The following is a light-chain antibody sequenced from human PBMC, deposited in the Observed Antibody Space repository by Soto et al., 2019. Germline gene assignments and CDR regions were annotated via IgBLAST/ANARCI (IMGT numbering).Light chain of an antibody. CDR3: QQYDNSPYT. CDR1: QSISSSY. V-gene: IGKV3-20*01. Sequence: EIVLTQSPGTLSLSPGARATLSCRASQSISSSYLAWYQQKPGQAPRLLIYGASSRATGIPDRFSGSGSGTDFTLTIRRLEPEDFAVYYCQQYDNSPYTFGQGTKLEIK. CDR2: GAS. J-gene: IGKJ2*01.